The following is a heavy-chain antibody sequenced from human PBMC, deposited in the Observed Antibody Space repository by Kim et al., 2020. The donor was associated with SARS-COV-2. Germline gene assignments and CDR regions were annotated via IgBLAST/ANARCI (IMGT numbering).Heavy chain of an antibody. J-gene: IGHJ4*02. V-gene: IGHV3-9*01. CDR1: GFIFGDYA. Sequence: GGSLRLSCAASGFIFGDYAMHWVRQGPGKGLEWVSKISWNSGTIIYADSVKGRFTTSRDNAKNSLYLEMNSLRPEDTALYYCAKDMFPESRSKAGFDYWGQGTLVTVSS. D-gene: IGHD3-10*02. CDR3: AKDMFPESRSKAGFDY. CDR2: ISWNSGTI.